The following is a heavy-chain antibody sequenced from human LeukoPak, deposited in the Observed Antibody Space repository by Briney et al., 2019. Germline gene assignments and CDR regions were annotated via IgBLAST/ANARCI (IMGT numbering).Heavy chain of an antibody. CDR2: ISDRSSYI. D-gene: IGHD6-13*01. J-gene: IGHJ4*02. V-gene: IGHV3-21*04. CDR3: AKDVYLAAAAPVDY. CDR1: GFTFSDST. Sequence: GGSLRLSCAGSGFTFSDSTMIWVRQAPGKGLEWVSSISDRSSYIYYADSVKGRFTISRDNSKDTLYLQMNSLRAEDTALYFCAKDVYLAAAAPVDYWGQGTLVTVSS.